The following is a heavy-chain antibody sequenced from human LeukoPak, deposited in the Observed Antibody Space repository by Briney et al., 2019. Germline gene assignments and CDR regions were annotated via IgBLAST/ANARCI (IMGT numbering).Heavy chain of an antibody. V-gene: IGHV3-9*01. CDR3: ARAAAGYCSSTSCSEDLYYYYYYGMDV. J-gene: IGHJ6*02. CDR1: GFTFDDYA. D-gene: IGHD2-2*01. Sequence: GGSLRLSCAASGFTFDDYAMHWVRQAPGKGLEWVSGISWNSGSIGYADSVKGRFTISRDNSKNTLYLQMNSLRAEDTAVYYCARAAAGYCSSTSCSEDLYYYYYYGMDVWGQGTTVTVSS. CDR2: ISWNSGSI.